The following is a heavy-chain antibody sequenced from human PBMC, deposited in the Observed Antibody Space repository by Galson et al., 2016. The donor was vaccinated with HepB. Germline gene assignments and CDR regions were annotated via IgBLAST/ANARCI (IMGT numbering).Heavy chain of an antibody. CDR2: ISVYNGNT. CDR1: GYTFISYG. D-gene: IGHD6-19*01. V-gene: IGHV1-18*04. J-gene: IGHJ4*02. Sequence: SVKVSCKASGYTFISYGISWVRQAPGQGLEWMGWISVYNGNTYYAQNLQGRVTMTTDTSTSTAYMELRSLRSDDTAVYYCARSYSSGWDPKGYFDYWGQGTLVTVSA. CDR3: ARSYSSGWDPKGYFDY.